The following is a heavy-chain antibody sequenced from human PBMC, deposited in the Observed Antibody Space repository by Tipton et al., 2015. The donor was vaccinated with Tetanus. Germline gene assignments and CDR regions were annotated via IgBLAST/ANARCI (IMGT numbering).Heavy chain of an antibody. CDR3: AADIATGSNRWFDP. V-gene: IGHV4-4*07. Sequence: LRLSCTVSGGSISTYDWNWIRQPAGKGLEWIGRIYRSGSTYWNPSLKSRVTMSVDTSKNQFSLKLSSVTAADTAVYYCAADIATGSNRWFDPCGQGTLVTVSS. CDR1: GGSISTYD. CDR2: IYRSGST. D-gene: IGHD6-13*01. J-gene: IGHJ5*02.